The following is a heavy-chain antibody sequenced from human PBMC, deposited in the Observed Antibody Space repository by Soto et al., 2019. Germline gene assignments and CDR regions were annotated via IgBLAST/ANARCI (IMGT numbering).Heavy chain of an antibody. J-gene: IGHJ6*02. CDR1: GGTFNNYP. V-gene: IGHV1-69*01. CDR2: SIPIFGTA. Sequence: QVQLVQSGAEVKKPGSSVKVSCKASGGTFNNYPITWVRQAPGEGLEWMGGSIPIFGTANYAQKFQARVTISVDESTSTAYMELSSLRSEDTAVYYCARGRGYSGDDHYYYFDMDVWGQGTTVTVSS. D-gene: IGHD5-12*01. CDR3: ARGRGYSGDDHYYYFDMDV.